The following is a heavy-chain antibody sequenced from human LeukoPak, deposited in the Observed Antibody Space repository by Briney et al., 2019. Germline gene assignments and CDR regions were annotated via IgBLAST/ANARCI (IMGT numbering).Heavy chain of an antibody. J-gene: IGHJ4*02. Sequence: PGGSLRLSCAVSGFTFSSYAMNWVRQAPGKGLEWVSGISGSGGSTYYADSVKGRFTISRDNSKNTLYLQMNSLRAEDTAVYYCAKRDDFWSGYYFDYWGQGTLVTVSS. CDR1: GFTFSSYA. V-gene: IGHV3-23*01. D-gene: IGHD3-3*01. CDR2: ISGSGGST. CDR3: AKRDDFWSGYYFDY.